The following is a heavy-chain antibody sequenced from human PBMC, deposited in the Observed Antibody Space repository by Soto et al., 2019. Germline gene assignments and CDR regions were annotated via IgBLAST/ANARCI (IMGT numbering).Heavy chain of an antibody. J-gene: IGHJ4*02. Sequence: PSETLSLTCTVSGGSISSYYWSWIRQPPGKGLEWIGYIYYSGSTNYNPSLKSRVTISVDTSKNQFSLKLSSVTAADTAVYYCARYYGDYGLHCFDYWGQGTLVTVSS. D-gene: IGHD4-17*01. CDR3: ARYYGDYGLHCFDY. CDR1: GGSISSYY. CDR2: IYYSGST. V-gene: IGHV4-59*01.